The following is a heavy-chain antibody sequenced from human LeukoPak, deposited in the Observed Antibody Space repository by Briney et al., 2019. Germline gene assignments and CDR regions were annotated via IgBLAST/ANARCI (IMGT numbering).Heavy chain of an antibody. CDR2: MYTSGTT. J-gene: IGHJ4*02. V-gene: IGHV4-4*07. CDR3: AYSSGWHFFDH. D-gene: IGHD6-19*01. Sequence: SETLSLTRTVSGGSLSRYYWSWIRQPAGKGLEGIGRMYTSGTTNYNPSLKSRVSMSLDTSKNRFSLTVNSVTAADTAVYYCAYSSGWHFFDHWGRGTLVTVSS. CDR1: GGSLSRYY.